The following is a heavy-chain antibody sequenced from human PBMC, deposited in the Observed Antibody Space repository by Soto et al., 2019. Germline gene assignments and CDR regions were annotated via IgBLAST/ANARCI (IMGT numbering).Heavy chain of an antibody. D-gene: IGHD3-10*01. J-gene: IGHJ4*02. CDR3: AARSMVRGGIIYY. Sequence: QVQLQESGPGLVKPSETLSLTCTVSSGSFSSYHWCWIRQPPGEGLEWVGHIFYSGYTDYNPSLKSRVHISVDTSKNQFSLRLSSVTAADTAVYYCAARSMVRGGIIYYWGQGTLVTVSS. CDR1: SGSFSSYH. CDR2: IFYSGYT. V-gene: IGHV4-59*01.